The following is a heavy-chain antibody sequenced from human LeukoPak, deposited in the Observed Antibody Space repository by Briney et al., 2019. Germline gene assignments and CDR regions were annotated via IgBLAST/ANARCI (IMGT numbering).Heavy chain of an antibody. J-gene: IGHJ4*02. V-gene: IGHV4-39*01. D-gene: IGHD4-17*01. CDR1: GGSISSSSYY. CDR2: IYYSGST. CDR3: ARGYGDYGPVYFDY. Sequence: SETLSLNCTVSGGSISSSSYYWGWIRQPPGKGLVWIVSIYYSGSTYYNPSRKSRVTISVDTSKNQFSLKLTSVTAADTAVYYCARGYGDYGPVYFDYWGQGTLVTVSS.